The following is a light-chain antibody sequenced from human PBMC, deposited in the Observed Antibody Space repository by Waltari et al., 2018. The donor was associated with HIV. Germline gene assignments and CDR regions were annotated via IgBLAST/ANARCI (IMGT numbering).Light chain of an antibody. CDR2: DVS. J-gene: IGLJ2*01. V-gene: IGLV2-14*01. Sequence: QSALTQPASVSGSHGPSITLPCTGTSSDVGGYKYVSWYQQHPGKDPKLMIYDVSNRPSGVSNRFSGSKSGNTASLTISGLQAEDEADYYCSSYTSSSTLVFGGGTKLTVL. CDR3: SSYTSSSTLV. CDR1: SSDVGGYKY.